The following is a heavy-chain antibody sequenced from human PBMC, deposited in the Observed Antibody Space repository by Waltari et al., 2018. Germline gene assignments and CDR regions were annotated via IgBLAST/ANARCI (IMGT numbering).Heavy chain of an antibody. CDR2: ISGSGGST. CDR3: ARGSGWYRYYWRYFDY. V-gene: IGHV3-23*01. CDR1: GFPFSSYA. Sequence: EVQLLESGGGLVQPGGSLRLSCAASGFPFSSYAMSWVRQAPGKGLEWVSAISGSGGSTYYADSVKGRFTISRDNSKNTLYLQMDSLRAEDTAVYYCARGSGWYRYYWRYFDYWGQGTLVTVSS. D-gene: IGHD6-19*01. J-gene: IGHJ4*02.